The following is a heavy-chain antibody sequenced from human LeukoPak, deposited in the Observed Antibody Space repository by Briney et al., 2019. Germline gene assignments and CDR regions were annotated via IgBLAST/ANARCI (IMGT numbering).Heavy chain of an antibody. CDR2: ISGSGGST. CDR1: GFTFSSYA. J-gene: IGHJ6*02. Sequence: GGSLRLSCAASGFTFSSYAMSWVRQAPGEGLEWVSAISGSGGSTYYADSVKGRFTISRDNPKNTLYLQMNSLRAEDTAVYYCVIVATSAYYYYGMDVWGQGTTVTVSS. V-gene: IGHV3-23*01. D-gene: IGHD5-12*01. CDR3: VIVATSAYYYYGMDV.